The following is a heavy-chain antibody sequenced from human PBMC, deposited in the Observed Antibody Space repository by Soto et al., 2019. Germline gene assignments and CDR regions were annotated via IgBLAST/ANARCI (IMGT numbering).Heavy chain of an antibody. Sequence: GASVKVSCKASGYTFTSYAMHWVRQAPGQRLEWMGWINAGNGNTKYSQKFQGRVTITRDTSASTAYMELSSLRSEDTAVYYCARSITMVRGVIRHWFDPWGQGTLVTVPQ. J-gene: IGHJ5*02. D-gene: IGHD3-10*01. V-gene: IGHV1-3*01. CDR1: GYTFTSYA. CDR3: ARSITMVRGVIRHWFDP. CDR2: INAGNGNT.